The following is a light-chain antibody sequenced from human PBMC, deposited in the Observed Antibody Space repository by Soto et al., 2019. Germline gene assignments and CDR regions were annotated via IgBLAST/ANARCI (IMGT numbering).Light chain of an antibody. CDR3: QHYSNWPPT. V-gene: IGKV3-15*01. CDR1: ESVHSN. J-gene: IGKJ3*01. CDR2: YAS. Sequence: EMVMTQSPATLSVSPGERVTLSCRASESVHSNLAWYQQKPGQGPSLLIYYASTRVTGVPGRFSGSGSGTEFTLTISSLQSEDFAVYYCQHYSNWPPTFGPGTKVEIK.